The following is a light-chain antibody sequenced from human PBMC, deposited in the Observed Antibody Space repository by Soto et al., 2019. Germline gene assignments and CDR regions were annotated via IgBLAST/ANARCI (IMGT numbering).Light chain of an antibody. CDR1: QSVSNY. V-gene: IGKV3-20*01. CDR3: QQYGSSPPT. Sequence: IVLTQSPATLSLSPGERATLSCRASQSVSNYLTWYQQKPGQAPRLLIYNASNRATGIPARFSGSGSGTDFTLTINRLEPEDFALYYCQQYGSSPPTFGQGTKVDIK. CDR2: NAS. J-gene: IGKJ1*01.